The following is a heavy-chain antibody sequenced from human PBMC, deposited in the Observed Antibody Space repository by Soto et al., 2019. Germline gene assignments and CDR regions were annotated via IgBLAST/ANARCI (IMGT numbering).Heavy chain of an antibody. D-gene: IGHD2-2*01. CDR1: GFTFASYA. CDR3: AKDGDCSSITCYAEY. Sequence: EVQLLESGGGLVQPGGSLRVSCAASGFTFASYAMTWVRQAPGKGLEWVSGISGSGAGTYYADSVKGRFTISRDNSKRTLYLQTNSLADEDTAVYYCAKDGDCSSITCYAEYWGQGTLVTVSS. CDR2: ISGSGAGT. J-gene: IGHJ4*02. V-gene: IGHV3-23*01.